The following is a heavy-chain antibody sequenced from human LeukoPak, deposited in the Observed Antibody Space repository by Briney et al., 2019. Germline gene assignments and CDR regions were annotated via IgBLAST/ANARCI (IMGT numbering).Heavy chain of an antibody. CDR1: GFTFDDYA. V-gene: IGHV3-9*03. Sequence: PGGSLRLSCAASGFTFDDYAMHWVRQAPGKGLEWVSGISWNSGSIGYADSVKGRFTISRDNAKNSLYLQMNSLGAEDMALYYCAKDINYDSSGGYFDYWGQGTLVTVSS. J-gene: IGHJ4*02. CDR3: AKDINYDSSGGYFDY. CDR2: ISWNSGSI. D-gene: IGHD3-22*01.